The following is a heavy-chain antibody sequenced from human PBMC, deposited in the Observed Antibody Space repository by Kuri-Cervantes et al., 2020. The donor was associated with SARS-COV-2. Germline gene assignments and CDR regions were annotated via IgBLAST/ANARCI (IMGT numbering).Heavy chain of an antibody. CDR1: GGSISSSSYY. CDR3: ARISRTYAFDI. CDR2: IYTSGST. J-gene: IGHJ3*02. D-gene: IGHD1-14*01. Sequence: SCTVSGGSISSSSYYWSWIRQPAGKGLEWIGRIYTSGSTNYNPSLKSRVTMSVDTSKNQFSLKLSSVTAADTAVYYCARISRTYAFDIWGQGTMVTVSS. V-gene: IGHV4-61*02.